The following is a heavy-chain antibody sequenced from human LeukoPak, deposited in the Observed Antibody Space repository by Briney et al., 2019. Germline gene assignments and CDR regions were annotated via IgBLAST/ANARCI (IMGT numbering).Heavy chain of an antibody. CDR1: GFTFSSYW. Sequence: TGGSLRLSCAASGFTFSSYWMHWVRQAPGKGLVWVSRINSDGSSTSYADSVKGRFTISRDNAKNTLYLQMNSLRAEDTAVYYCARDVGAGWLYTDGAFDIWGQGTMVTVSS. CDR2: INSDGSST. V-gene: IGHV3-74*01. CDR3: ARDVGAGWLYTDGAFDI. D-gene: IGHD3-22*01. J-gene: IGHJ3*02.